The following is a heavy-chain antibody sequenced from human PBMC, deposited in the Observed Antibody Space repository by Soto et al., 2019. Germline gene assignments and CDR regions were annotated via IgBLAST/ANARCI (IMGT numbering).Heavy chain of an antibody. CDR1: GDSISSGAYY. CDR3: ARVRPRDGDPFAY. J-gene: IGHJ4*02. D-gene: IGHD4-17*01. V-gene: IGHV4-31*03. CDR2: ISYTGTT. Sequence: QVQLQESGPGLVKPSQTLSLTCTVSGDSISSGAYYGSWIRQHPGKGLEWIGHISYTGTTYYNPSLKSRVTMSVDTSKNQFSLKLSSVTAADTAVYYCARVRPRDGDPFAYWGQGTLVAVSS.